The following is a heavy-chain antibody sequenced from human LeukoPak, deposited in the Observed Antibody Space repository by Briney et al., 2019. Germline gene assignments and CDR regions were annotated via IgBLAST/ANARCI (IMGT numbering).Heavy chain of an antibody. V-gene: IGHV7-4-1*02. CDR3: ARVVQKYCGGDCQSFDP. CDR2: INTNTGNP. J-gene: IGHJ5*02. D-gene: IGHD2-21*02. Sequence: ASVKVSCKASGYTFTSCAINWVRQAPGQGLEWMGWINTNTGNPTYAQGFTGRFVFSLDTSVSTAYLQISSLKAEDTAVYYCARVVQKYCGGDCQSFDPWGQGTLVTVSS. CDR1: GYTFTSCA.